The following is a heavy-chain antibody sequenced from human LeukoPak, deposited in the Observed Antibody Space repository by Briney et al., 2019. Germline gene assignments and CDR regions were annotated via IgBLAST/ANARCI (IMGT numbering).Heavy chain of an antibody. V-gene: IGHV5-51*01. CDR3: ARLFMYCSGGSCYPDY. CDR2: IYPGDSDT. J-gene: IGHJ4*02. D-gene: IGHD2-15*01. Sequence: GESLKISCKGSGYSFTSYWIGWVRQMPGKGLEWMGIIYPGDSDTRYSPSFQGQVTISADKSISPAYLQWSSLKASDTAMYYCARLFMYCSGGSCYPDYWGQGTLVTVSS. CDR1: GYSFTSYW.